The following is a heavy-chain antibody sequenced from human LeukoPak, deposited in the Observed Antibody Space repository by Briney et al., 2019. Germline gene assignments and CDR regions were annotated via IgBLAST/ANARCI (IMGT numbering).Heavy chain of an antibody. V-gene: IGHV4-59*01. J-gene: IGHJ4*02. Sequence: SETLSLTRTVSGGFISRYYWSWIRQPPAKGLEWIGDIYYSGSTNYNPSLKSRVTISVDTSKNQFSLKLSSVTAADTAVYYCARMGQSGWQPSFDYWGQGTLVTVSS. CDR3: ARMGQSGWQPSFDY. CDR2: IYYSGST. CDR1: GGFISRYY. D-gene: IGHD6-19*01.